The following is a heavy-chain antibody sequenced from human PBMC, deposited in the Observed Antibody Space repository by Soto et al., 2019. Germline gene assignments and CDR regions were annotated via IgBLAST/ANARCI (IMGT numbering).Heavy chain of an antibody. CDR2: MHPGDSDI. V-gene: IGHV5-51*01. J-gene: IGHJ4*02. CDR3: ARRGDLDISGYSGFDY. D-gene: IGHD3-22*01. CDR1: GYNFVRHW. Sequence: RESLKISCQGSGYNFVRHWIAWVRQMPGKGLELMGIMHPGDSDIRYSPSFEGQVAISADKSIKTAYLQWSSLQASDTAVYYCARRGDLDISGYSGFDYWGQGTLVTVSS.